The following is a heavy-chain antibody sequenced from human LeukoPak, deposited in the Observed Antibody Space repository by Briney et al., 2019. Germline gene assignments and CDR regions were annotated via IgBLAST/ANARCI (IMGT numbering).Heavy chain of an antibody. J-gene: IGHJ3*02. CDR1: GGSISSYY. Sequence: PSETLSLTCTVSGGSISSYYWSWIRQPPGKGLEWIGYIYYSGSTNYNPSLKSRVTISVDRSKNQMPLKLSSVTAADTAVYYCARCLGFLIGSSWYPDAFDIWGQGTMVTVSS. CDR3: ARCLGFLIGSSWYPDAFDI. V-gene: IGHV4-59*08. D-gene: IGHD6-13*01. CDR2: IYYSGST.